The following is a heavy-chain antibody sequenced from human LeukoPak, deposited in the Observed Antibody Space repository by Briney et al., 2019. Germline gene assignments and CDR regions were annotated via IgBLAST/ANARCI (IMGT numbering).Heavy chain of an antibody. CDR3: ARGYYDNSGYYFPFDF. J-gene: IGHJ4*02. D-gene: IGHD3-22*01. CDR1: GFTFSEYY. CDR2: IRSGSSYT. Sequence: GGSLRLSCAASGFTFSEYYMSWIRQAPEKGLEWVSYIRSGSSYTNYADSVKGRFTISRDNAKNSLYLQMNSLRAEDTAVYYCARGYYDNSGYYFPFDFWGQGTLVTVSS. V-gene: IGHV3-11*06.